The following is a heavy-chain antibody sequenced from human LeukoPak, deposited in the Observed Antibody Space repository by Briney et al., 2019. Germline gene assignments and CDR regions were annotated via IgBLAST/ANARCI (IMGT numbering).Heavy chain of an antibody. V-gene: IGHV1-69*01. CDR3: ARGLQAAPNPYNWFDP. D-gene: IGHD2-15*01. Sequence: KFQGRVTITADESTSTAYMELSSLRSEDTAVYYCARGLQAAPNPYNWFDPWGQGTLVTVSS. J-gene: IGHJ5*02.